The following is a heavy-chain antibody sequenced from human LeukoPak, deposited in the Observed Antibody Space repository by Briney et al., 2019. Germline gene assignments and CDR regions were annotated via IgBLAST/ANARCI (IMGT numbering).Heavy chain of an antibody. V-gene: IGHV1-46*01. D-gene: IGHD3-10*01. CDR2: VYTDGGTI. CDR3: ATEAPGSYRFDN. CDR1: GNIFTNYH. Sequence: GASVTVSFKASGNIFTNYHLHWVRLAPGRGLEWMGAVYTDGGTITNTRSFQNRVTMTRDVSTRTVYMELSSLNSEDTAVYYCATEAPGSYRFDNWGQEILVTVSS. J-gene: IGHJ4*02.